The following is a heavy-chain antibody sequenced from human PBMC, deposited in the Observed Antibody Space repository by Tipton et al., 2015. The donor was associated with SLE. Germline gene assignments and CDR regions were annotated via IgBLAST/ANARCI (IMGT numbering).Heavy chain of an antibody. CDR3: AKSMVRGVDAFDI. J-gene: IGHJ3*02. CDR2: IYYSGST. Sequence: TLSLTCTVSGGSISSGGYYWSWIRQHPGKGLEWIGYIYYSGSTNYNPSLKSRVTISVDTSKNQFSLKLSSVTAADTAVYYCAKSMVRGVDAFDIWGQGTMVTVSS. CDR1: GGSISSGGYY. V-gene: IGHV4-61*08. D-gene: IGHD3-10*01.